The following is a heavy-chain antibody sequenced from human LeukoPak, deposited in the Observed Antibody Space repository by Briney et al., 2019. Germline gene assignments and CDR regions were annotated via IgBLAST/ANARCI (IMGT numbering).Heavy chain of an antibody. D-gene: IGHD1-7*01. Sequence: SVKVSCKASGGTFSSYAISWVRQAPGQGLEWMGGIIPIFGTANYAQKFQGRVTITTDESTSTAYMELSSLRSEDTAVYYCARNSGVLCVELLGGLMDYWGQGTLVTVSS. CDR2: IIPIFGTA. CDR3: ARNSGVLCVELLGGLMDY. CDR1: GGTFSSYA. J-gene: IGHJ4*02. V-gene: IGHV1-69*05.